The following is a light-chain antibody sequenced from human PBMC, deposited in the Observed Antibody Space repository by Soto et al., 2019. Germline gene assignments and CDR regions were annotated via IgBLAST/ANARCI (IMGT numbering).Light chain of an antibody. V-gene: IGKV4-1*01. CDR3: QQYYSTPLT. Sequence: DIVMTQSPDSLAVSLGERATINCKSSQSVLYSSNNKNYLAWYQQKPGQPPKLLIYWASTRESGVPDRFSGSASGTDFTLTISSVQAEDVAVSCSQQYYSTPLTFGGGTKVEIK. J-gene: IGKJ4*01. CDR2: WAS. CDR1: QSVLYSSNNKNY.